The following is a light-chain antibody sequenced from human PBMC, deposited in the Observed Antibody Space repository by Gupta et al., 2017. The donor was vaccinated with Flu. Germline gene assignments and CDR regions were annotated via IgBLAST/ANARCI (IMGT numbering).Light chain of an antibody. Sequence: DLQMKQSASSLSASVGDTVTITCRASQSITKYLNWYQQKPGKAPKVLIFTALSLQNGVPSRFSGSGSGTDFTLTITSLEPEDSATYYCQQSYSSPPTFGQGTKLEIK. CDR1: QSITKY. CDR3: QQSYSSPPT. V-gene: IGKV1-39*01. J-gene: IGKJ2*01. CDR2: TAL.